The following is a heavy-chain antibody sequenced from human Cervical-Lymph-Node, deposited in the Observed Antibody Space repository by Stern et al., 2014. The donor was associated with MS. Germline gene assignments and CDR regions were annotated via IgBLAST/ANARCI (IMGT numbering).Heavy chain of an antibody. J-gene: IGHJ4*02. CDR2: ILYDGSKK. CDR1: GFTLTTYG. Sequence: VQLVESGGGVVQPGRSLRLSCVASGFTLTTYGMPCVRQAPGKGLEWVAGILYDGSKKDYAASVKCRVTISRDNSKNTLYLQMSSLRAEDTAVYYCAKDRKTYYYGSGSYYNSYYFDYWGQGTLVTVSS. D-gene: IGHD3-10*01. CDR3: AKDRKTYYYGSGSYYNSYYFDY. V-gene: IGHV3-30*18.